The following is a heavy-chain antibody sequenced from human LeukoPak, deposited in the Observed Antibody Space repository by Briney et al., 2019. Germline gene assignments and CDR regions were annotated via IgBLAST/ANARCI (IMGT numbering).Heavy chain of an antibody. D-gene: IGHD3-10*01. V-gene: IGHV4-34*01. J-gene: IGHJ4*02. Sequence: SETLSLTCAVYGGSFSGYYWSWIRQPPGKGLEWIGEINHSGSTNYNPSLKSRVTISVDTSKNQFSLKLSSVTAADTAVYYCARTTQTYYYGSGSSGLDYWGQGTLVTVSS. CDR2: INHSGST. CDR1: GGSFSGYY. CDR3: ARTTQTYYYGSGSSGLDY.